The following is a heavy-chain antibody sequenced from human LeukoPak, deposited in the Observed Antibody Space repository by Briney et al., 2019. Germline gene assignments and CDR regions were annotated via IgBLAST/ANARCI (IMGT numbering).Heavy chain of an antibody. V-gene: IGHV4-34*01. CDR3: AGPRGNYDSSGMCYFDY. CDR1: GGSFSGYC. D-gene: IGHD3-22*01. Sequence: SETLSLTCAVYGGSFSGYCWSWIRQPPGKGLEWIGEINHSGSTNYNPSLKSRVTISVDTSKNQFSLKLSSVTAADTAVYYCAGPRGNYDSSGMCYFDYWGQGTLVTVSS. CDR2: INHSGST. J-gene: IGHJ4*02.